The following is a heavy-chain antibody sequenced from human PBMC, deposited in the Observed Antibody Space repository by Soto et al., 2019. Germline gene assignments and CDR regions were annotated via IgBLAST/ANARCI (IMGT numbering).Heavy chain of an antibody. V-gene: IGHV3-72*01. J-gene: IGHJ4*02. CDR1: GFTFSDYY. Sequence: GGSLRLSCAASGFTFSDYYMDWFRQAPGKGLEWVARARNKANSHTTEYAASVKGRFTISRDDLKNSLYLQMNSLRTEDTAMYYCARGRNSFDYWGQGALVTVSS. CDR3: ARGRNSFDY. D-gene: IGHD1-7*01. CDR2: ARNKANSHTT.